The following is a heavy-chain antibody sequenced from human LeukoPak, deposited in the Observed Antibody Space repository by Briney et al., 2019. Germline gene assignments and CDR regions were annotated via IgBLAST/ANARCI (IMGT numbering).Heavy chain of an antibody. J-gene: IGHJ6*03. V-gene: IGHV3-11*01. CDR3: ARDGITMVRGVVLYMDV. CDR1: GFTVSSNY. D-gene: IGHD3-10*01. Sequence: GGSLRLSCAASGFTVSSNYMSWVRQAPGKGLEWVSTISGSGDNTYYADSVKGRFTISRDNAKNSLYLQMNSLRAEDTAVYYCARDGITMVRGVVLYMDVWGKGTTVTISS. CDR2: ISGSGDNT.